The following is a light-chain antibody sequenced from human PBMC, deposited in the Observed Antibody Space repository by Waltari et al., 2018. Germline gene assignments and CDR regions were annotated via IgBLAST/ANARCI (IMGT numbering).Light chain of an antibody. Sequence: QSALPQPAYVSGYPGQSVNNSSTGTHSDVGNYKRVSWSQQPPGKAPKRMIYAVSKRPSGFSDRFSCSKSGDMAFQTISGLLPEDEAEYFCSSYAGSSKGVFGGGTKVTVL. CDR1: HSDVGNYKR. CDR2: AVS. J-gene: IGLJ2*01. CDR3: SSYAGSSKGV. V-gene: IGLV2-23*02.